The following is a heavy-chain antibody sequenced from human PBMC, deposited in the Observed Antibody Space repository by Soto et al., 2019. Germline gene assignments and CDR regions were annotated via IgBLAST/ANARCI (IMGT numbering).Heavy chain of an antibody. V-gene: IGHV3-21*01. J-gene: IGHJ4*02. Sequence: PGGSLRLSCAASGFTFSSYSTNWVRQAPGKGLEWVSSLSSSSGHIYYADSVKGRFTISRDNAKNSLYLQMNSLRAEDTAVYYCVRHWLATREFDYWGQGSLVTVSS. D-gene: IGHD1-26*01. CDR1: GFTFSSYS. CDR3: VRHWLATREFDY. CDR2: LSSSSGHI.